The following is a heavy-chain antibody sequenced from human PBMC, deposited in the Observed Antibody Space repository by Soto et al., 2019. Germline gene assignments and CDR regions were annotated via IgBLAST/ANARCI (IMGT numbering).Heavy chain of an antibody. CDR2: ISAYNGNT. CDR3: ARDKGYCSGGSCFPPSGFDY. V-gene: IGHV1-18*01. D-gene: IGHD2-15*01. CDR1: GYTFTSYG. Sequence: QVPLVQSGAEVKKPGASVKVSCKASGYTFTSYGISWVRQAPGQGLEWMGWISAYNGNTNYAQKLQGRVTMTTDTATSTAYMELGSLRSDDTAVYYCARDKGYCSGGSCFPPSGFDYWGQGTLVTVSS. J-gene: IGHJ4*02.